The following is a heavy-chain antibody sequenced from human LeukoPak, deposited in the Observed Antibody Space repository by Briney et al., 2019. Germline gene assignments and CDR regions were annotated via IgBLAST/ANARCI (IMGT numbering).Heavy chain of an antibody. CDR1: GGSISSSNW. J-gene: IGHJ4*02. CDR2: IYHSGST. D-gene: IGHD3-10*01. V-gene: IGHV4-4*02. Sequence: SETLSITCAVSGGSISSSNWWGWVRQPPGKGLEWIREIYHSGSTNYNPSLKSRVTISVDKSNNKFSLKVPSMTAADTAVYYCARGISSGSGNYYFDFWGQGTLVTVAS. CDR3: ARGISSGSGNYYFDF.